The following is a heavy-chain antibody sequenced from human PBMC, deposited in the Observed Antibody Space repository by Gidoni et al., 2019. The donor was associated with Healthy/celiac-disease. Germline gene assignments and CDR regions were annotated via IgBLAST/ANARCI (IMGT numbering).Heavy chain of an antibody. CDR2: IWYDGSNK. CDR1: GFTFSSYG. CDR3: AGSDFWSGNNWFDP. V-gene: IGHV3-33*01. Sequence: QVQLVESGGGVVQPGRSLRLSCAAYGFTFSSYGMHWVRQAPGKGLELLAVIWYDGSNKYYADSVKGRFTISRDNSKNTLYLQMNSLRAEDTAVYYCAGSDFWSGNNWFDPWGQGTLVTVSS. D-gene: IGHD3-3*01. J-gene: IGHJ5*02.